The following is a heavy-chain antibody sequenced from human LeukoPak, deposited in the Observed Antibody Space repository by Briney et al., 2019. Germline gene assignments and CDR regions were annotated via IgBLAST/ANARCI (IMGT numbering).Heavy chain of an antibody. CDR3: VRDLEKWPVAGRGAYFDY. J-gene: IGHJ4*02. D-gene: IGHD6-19*01. Sequence: PSETLSLTCTVSGYSISSGYYWGWIRQPPGKGLEWIGSIYHSGSTYYNPSLKSRVTISVDTSKNQFSLKLSSVTAADTAVYYCVRDLEKWPVAGRGAYFDYWGQGTLVTVSS. V-gene: IGHV4-38-2*02. CDR1: GYSISSGYY. CDR2: IYHSGST.